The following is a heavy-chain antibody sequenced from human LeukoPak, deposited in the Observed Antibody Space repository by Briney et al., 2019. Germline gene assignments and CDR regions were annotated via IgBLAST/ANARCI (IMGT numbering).Heavy chain of an antibody. CDR2: IYYSGST. V-gene: IGHV4-39*01. CDR1: GGSISSSSYY. D-gene: IGHD2-15*01. J-gene: IGHJ3*02. Sequence: PSETLSLTCTVSGGSISSSSYYWGWIRQPPGKWLEWIGSIYYSGSTYYNPSLKSRVTISVDTSKNQFSLKLSSVTAADTAVYYCARQLGHYGGSSGAFDIWGQGIMVTVSS. CDR3: ARQLGHYGGSSGAFDI.